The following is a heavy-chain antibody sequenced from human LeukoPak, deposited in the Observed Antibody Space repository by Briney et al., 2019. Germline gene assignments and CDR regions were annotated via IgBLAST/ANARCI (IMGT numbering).Heavy chain of an antibody. V-gene: IGHV3-23*01. J-gene: IGHJ4*02. Sequence: HPGGSLRLSGVVSGLSFSSYSRTWVRQAPGKGLEWVSGISARGRDTWFPDSVKGRFTISRDNSKNTLFLQMNSLRVEDTAIYYCAKDAAGPEYWGQGTLVTVSS. D-gene: IGHD6-13*01. CDR3: AKDAAGPEY. CDR2: ISARGRDT. CDR1: GLSFSSYS.